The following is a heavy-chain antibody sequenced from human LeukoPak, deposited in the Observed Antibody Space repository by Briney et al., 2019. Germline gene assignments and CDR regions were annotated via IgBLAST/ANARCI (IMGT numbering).Heavy chain of an antibody. CDR2: IYSGGST. Sequence: PGGSLRLSCAASGFTVSSNFVSWVRQAPGKGLEWVSVIYSGGSTYYADSVKGRFTISRDNSKNTLYLQMNSLRVEDTPVYYCAVGLVTDYWGQGTLVTVSS. D-gene: IGHD3-9*01. CDR3: AVGLVTDY. CDR1: GFTVSSNF. J-gene: IGHJ4*02. V-gene: IGHV3-66*01.